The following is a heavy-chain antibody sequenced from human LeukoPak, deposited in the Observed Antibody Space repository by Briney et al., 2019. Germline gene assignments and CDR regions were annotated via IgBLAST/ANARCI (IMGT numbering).Heavy chain of an antibody. CDR2: ISYDGSNK. CDR1: GFTFSSYG. J-gene: IGHJ4*02. D-gene: IGHD6-13*01. V-gene: IGHV3-30*18. CDR3: AKDAPGAAGTWG. Sequence: GGSLRLSCAASGFTFSSYGMHWVRQAPGKGLEWVAVISYDGSNKYYADSVKGRFTISRDNSKNTLYLQMNSLRAEDTALYYCAKDAPGAAGTWGWGQGTLVTVSS.